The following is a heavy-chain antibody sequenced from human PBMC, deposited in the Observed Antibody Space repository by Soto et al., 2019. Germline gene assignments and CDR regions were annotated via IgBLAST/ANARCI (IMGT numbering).Heavy chain of an antibody. Sequence: QVQLVESGGGVVQPGRSLRLSCAASGFTFSSYGMHWVRQAPGKGLEWEAVIWYDGSNKYYADSVKGRFTISRDNSKNSLYLQMNSLRAEDTAVYYCARESPFRLFEFNVGPDYWGQGTLVTVSS. J-gene: IGHJ4*02. D-gene: IGHD3-22*01. V-gene: IGHV3-33*01. CDR3: ARESPFRLFEFNVGPDY. CDR1: GFTFSSYG. CDR2: IWYDGSNK.